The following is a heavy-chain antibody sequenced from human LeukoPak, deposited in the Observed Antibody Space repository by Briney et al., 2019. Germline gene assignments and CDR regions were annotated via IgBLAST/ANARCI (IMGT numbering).Heavy chain of an antibody. CDR2: ISAYNGHT. CDR3: ARGLPPRRNYDSSGYYSYYFDY. D-gene: IGHD3-22*01. J-gene: IGHJ4*02. CDR1: GYTFSSYG. V-gene: IGHV1-18*01. Sequence: ASVKVSCKASGYTFSSYGISWVRQAPGQGLEWMGWISAYNGHTIYAQKLQGRVTMTTDTSTSTAHMELRSLRSDDTAVYYCARGLPPRRNYDSSGYYSYYFDYWGQGTLVIVSS.